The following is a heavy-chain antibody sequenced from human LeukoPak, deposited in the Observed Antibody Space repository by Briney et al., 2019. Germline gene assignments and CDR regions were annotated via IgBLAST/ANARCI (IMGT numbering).Heavy chain of an antibody. CDR1: GGSFSGYY. V-gene: IGHV4-34*01. D-gene: IGHD6-6*01. Sequence: SETMSLTCAVYGGSFSGYYWSWIRQPPGKGLEWIGEINHSGSTNYNPSLKSRVTISVDTSKNQFSLKLSSVTAADTAVYYCARVDSSGVFNAFDIWGQGTMVTVSS. CDR3: ARVDSSGVFNAFDI. CDR2: INHSGST. J-gene: IGHJ3*02.